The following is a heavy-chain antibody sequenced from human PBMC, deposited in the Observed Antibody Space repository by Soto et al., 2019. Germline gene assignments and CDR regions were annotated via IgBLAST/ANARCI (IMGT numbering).Heavy chain of an antibody. J-gene: IGHJ4*02. CDR2: IYYSGST. CDR3: ARDRFEATFQFDY. V-gene: IGHV4-31*03. D-gene: IGHD5-12*01. Sequence: SETLSLTCTVSGGSISSGGYYWSWIRQHPGKGLEWIGYIYYSGSTYYNPSLKSRVTISVDTSKNQFSLKLSSVTAADTAVYYCARDRFEATFQFDYWGQGTLVTVSS. CDR1: GGSISSGGYY.